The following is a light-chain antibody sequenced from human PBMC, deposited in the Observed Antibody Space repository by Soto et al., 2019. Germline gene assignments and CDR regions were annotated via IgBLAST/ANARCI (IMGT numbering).Light chain of an antibody. J-gene: IGKJ4*01. CDR2: DAS. CDR1: ESIRTW. CDR3: QPYNNWPLT. V-gene: IGKV1-5*01. Sequence: DIQMTQSPSTLAASIGDRVTITCRASESIRTWLAWYQHKPGKAPKFLIYDASSLESGVPSRFSGSGSGTEFTLTISNLQPDDFAVYYCQPYNNWPLTFGGGTKVDNK.